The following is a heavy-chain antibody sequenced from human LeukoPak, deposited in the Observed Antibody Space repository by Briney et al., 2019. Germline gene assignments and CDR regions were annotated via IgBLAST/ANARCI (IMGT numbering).Heavy chain of an antibody. CDR2: IYPGDSDT. V-gene: IGHV5-51*01. Sequence: GEPLKISCKGSGYIFTSYWIGWVRQLPGKGLEGMGIIYPGDSDTIYSPSFQGQVTISADKSISTAYLQWSSLKASDTAMYYCARHVRFGAPPFDYWGQGTLVTASS. D-gene: IGHD3-10*01. CDR1: GYIFTSYW. J-gene: IGHJ4*01. CDR3: ARHVRFGAPPFDY.